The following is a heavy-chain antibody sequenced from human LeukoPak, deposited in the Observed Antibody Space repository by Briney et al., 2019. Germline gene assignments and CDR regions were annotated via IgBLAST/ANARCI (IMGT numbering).Heavy chain of an antibody. D-gene: IGHD6-13*01. CDR2: ISRTGSHT. J-gene: IGHJ4*02. Sequence: GGSLRLSCAASGFTFSDYYMSWIRQAPGKGLEWLSYISRTGSHTPYADSVKGRFTVSRDNAKNSLSLELNSLRVDDTAIYYCGRVGSTAEAGTPDYWGQGTLGTVSS. V-gene: IGHV3-11*06. CDR1: GFTFSDYY. CDR3: GRVGSTAEAGTPDY.